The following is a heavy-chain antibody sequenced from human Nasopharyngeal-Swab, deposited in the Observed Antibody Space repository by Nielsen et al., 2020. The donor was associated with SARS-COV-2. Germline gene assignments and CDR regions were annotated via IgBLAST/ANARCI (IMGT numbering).Heavy chain of an antibody. CDR2: IYHSGST. V-gene: IGHV4-4*02. CDR1: GGSISSSNW. CDR3: ARLFLSSSGCDFDY. J-gene: IGHJ4*02. Sequence: SETLSLTCAVSGGSISSSNWWRWVRQPPGKGLEWIGEIYHSGSTNYNPSLKSRVTISVDKSKNQFSLKLSSVTAADAAVYYCARLFLSSSGCDFDYWGQGTLVTVSS. D-gene: IGHD6-19*01.